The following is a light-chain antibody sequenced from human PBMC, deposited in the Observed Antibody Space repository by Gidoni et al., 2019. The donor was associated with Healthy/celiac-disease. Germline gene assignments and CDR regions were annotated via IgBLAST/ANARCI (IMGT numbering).Light chain of an antibody. V-gene: IGLV1-47*01. J-gene: IGLJ2*01. CDR3: AAWDDSLSGYVV. Sequence: QSVLTQPPSASGTPGQRVTISCSGSRSNIGSNYVYWYQQLPGTAPKLLIYRNNQRPSGVPDRFSGSKSGTSASLAISGLRSEDEADYYCAAWDDSLSGYVVFGGGTKLTVL. CDR2: RNN. CDR1: RSNIGSNY.